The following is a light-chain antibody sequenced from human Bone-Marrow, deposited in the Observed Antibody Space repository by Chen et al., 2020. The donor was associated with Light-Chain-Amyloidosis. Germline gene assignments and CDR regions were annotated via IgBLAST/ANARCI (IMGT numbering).Light chain of an antibody. Sequence: SYVLTQQSSVSVAPGQTATIASGGTILGSTSGQWYQQTPGQAPLLVVYDDSDRPSGIPERLSGSNSGNTATLTISRVEAGDEADYYCHVWDRSSDRPVFGGGTKLTVL. CDR3: HVWDRSSDRPV. V-gene: IGLV3-21*02. J-gene: IGLJ3*02. CDR1: ILGSTS. CDR2: DDS.